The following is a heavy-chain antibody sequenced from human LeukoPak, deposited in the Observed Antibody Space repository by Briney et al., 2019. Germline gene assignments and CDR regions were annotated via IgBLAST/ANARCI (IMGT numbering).Heavy chain of an antibody. D-gene: IGHD6-13*01. J-gene: IGHJ4*02. CDR3: ARDRISAAVLDY. V-gene: IGHV1-18*01. CDR1: GYNFITYG. Sequence: GASVKVSCKSSGYNFITYGFSWVRQAAGQGLEWMGWINPYHGKTKYVQKFQGRVTLTTDTSTNTAHMELRSLSSDDTAVYFCARDRISAAVLDYWGQGTLVTVSS. CDR2: INPYHGKT.